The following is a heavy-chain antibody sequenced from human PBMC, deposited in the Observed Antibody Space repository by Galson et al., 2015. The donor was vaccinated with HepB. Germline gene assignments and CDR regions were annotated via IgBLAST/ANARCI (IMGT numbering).Heavy chain of an antibody. D-gene: IGHD1-26*01. CDR2: ISGSGSST. CDR3: AKGIVGETDSYYYYMEV. Sequence: SLRLSCAASGFTFSSYAMSWVRQAPGKGLEWVSTISGSGSSTYYAVSVKGRFILSRDNSKNTLSLSMNSLRAEDTAVYFCAKGIVGETDSYYYYMEVWGKGTTVTVSS. V-gene: IGHV3-23*01. CDR1: GFTFSSYA. J-gene: IGHJ6*03.